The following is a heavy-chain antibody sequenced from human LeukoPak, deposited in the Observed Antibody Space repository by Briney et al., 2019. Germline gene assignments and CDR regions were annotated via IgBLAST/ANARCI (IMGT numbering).Heavy chain of an antibody. D-gene: IGHD3-22*01. V-gene: IGHV4-39*01. CDR1: GGSISSSSYY. J-gene: IGHJ4*02. CDR3: ASRLDSSGYYDY. Sequence: SETLSLTCTVSGGSISSSSYYWGWIRQPPGKGLEWIGSIYYSGSTYYNPSLKSRVTISVGTSKNQFSLKPSSVTAADTAVYYCASRLDSSGYYDYWGQGTLVTVSS. CDR2: IYYSGST.